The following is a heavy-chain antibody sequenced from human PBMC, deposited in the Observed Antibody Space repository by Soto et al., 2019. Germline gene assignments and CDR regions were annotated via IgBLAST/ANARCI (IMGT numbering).Heavy chain of an antibody. CDR2: INPSGGST. Sequence: ASVKVSCKASGYTFTSYYMHWVRQAPGQGLEWMGIINPSGGSTSYAQKFQGRVTMTRDTSTSTVYMELSSLRSEDTAVYYCARTDGSGSYSDWFDPWGQGTLVTVSS. CDR1: GYTFTSYY. D-gene: IGHD3-10*01. J-gene: IGHJ5*02. V-gene: IGHV1-46*03. CDR3: ARTDGSGSYSDWFDP.